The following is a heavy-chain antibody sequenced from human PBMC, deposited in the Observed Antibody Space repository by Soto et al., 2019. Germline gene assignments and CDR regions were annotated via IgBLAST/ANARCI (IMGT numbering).Heavy chain of an antibody. V-gene: IGHV3-23*01. D-gene: IGHD5-18*01. CDR3: AKEEGYSYGTDYYYYGMDV. J-gene: IGHJ6*02. Sequence: EVQLLESGGGLVQPGGSLRLSCAVSGFTFSSYAMSWVRQAPGKGLEWVSAISGSGGSTYYADSVKGRFTISRDNSKNTLYLQMNSLRAEDTAVYYCAKEEGYSYGTDYYYYGMDVWGQGTTVTVSS. CDR2: ISGSGGST. CDR1: GFTFSSYA.